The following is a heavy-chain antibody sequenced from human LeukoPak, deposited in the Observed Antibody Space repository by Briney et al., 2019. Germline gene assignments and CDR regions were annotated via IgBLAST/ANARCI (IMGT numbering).Heavy chain of an antibody. CDR2: IYYSGST. J-gene: IGHJ5*02. CDR1: GGSISSGGYY. V-gene: IGHV4-31*03. D-gene: IGHD3-3*01. CDR3: AREVAPGYDFWSGRNWFDP. Sequence: PSETLSLTCTVSGGSISSGGYYWSWIRQHPGKGLEWIGYIYYSGSTYYNPSLKSRVTISVDTSKNQFSLKLSSVTAADTAVYYCAREVAPGYDFWSGRNWFDPWGQGTLVTVSS.